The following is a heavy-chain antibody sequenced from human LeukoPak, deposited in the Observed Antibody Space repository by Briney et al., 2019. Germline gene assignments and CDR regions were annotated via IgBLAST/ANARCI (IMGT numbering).Heavy chain of an antibody. CDR1: GYTFTSYD. CDR3: ARDQRGGYSYGHVYYYYGMDV. CDR2: MNPNSGGT. Sequence: ASVKVSCKASGYTFTSYDINWVRQATGQGLEWMGWMNPNSGGTNYAQKFQGRVTMTRDTSISTAYMELSRLRSDDTAVYYCARDQRGGYSYGHVYYYYGMDVWGQGTTVTVSS. V-gene: IGHV1-2*02. J-gene: IGHJ6*02. D-gene: IGHD5-18*01.